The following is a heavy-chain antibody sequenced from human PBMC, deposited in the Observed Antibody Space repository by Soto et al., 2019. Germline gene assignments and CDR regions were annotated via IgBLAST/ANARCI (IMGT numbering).Heavy chain of an antibody. CDR3: ATRSHRYTYFDY. CDR2: IIPIFGTA. Sequence: WASVKVSCKASGGTFSSYAISWVRQAPGQGLEWMGGIIPIFGTANYAQKFQRRVTITADNSTSTAYMELSSLRSADTTVYYCATRSHRYTYFDYWGQGTLVTVSS. V-gene: IGHV1-69*06. D-gene: IGHD5-18*01. J-gene: IGHJ4*02. CDR1: GGTFSSYA.